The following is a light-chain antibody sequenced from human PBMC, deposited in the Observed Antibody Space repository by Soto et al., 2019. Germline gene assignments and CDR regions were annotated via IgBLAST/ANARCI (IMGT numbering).Light chain of an antibody. CDR1: QDVGHF. CDR3: QQLDSYLSFT. V-gene: IGKV1-9*01. CDR2: AAS. J-gene: IGKJ4*01. Sequence: DIHLTQSPSFLFASVGDRVTITCRASQDVGHFLAWYQQKPGKAPKLLMYAASTLQSDVPARFRGSGSGTEFTLTNTSLQPEDFATYYCQQLDSYLSFTFGGGTKVEI.